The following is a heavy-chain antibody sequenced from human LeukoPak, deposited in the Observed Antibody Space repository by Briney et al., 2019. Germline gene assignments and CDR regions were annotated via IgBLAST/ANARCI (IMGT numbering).Heavy chain of an antibody. CDR2: IYYTGST. J-gene: IGHJ4*02. Sequence: PSETLSLTCTVSGSSISSSSFFWAWIRQPPGKGLEWIGSIYYTGSTYYNPSLKSRVTIPLDTSKNHFSLRLSSVTAADTAVYYCARGRRDGYNLEYFDKWGQGTLVTVSS. CDR3: ARGRRDGYNLEYFDK. D-gene: IGHD5-24*01. V-gene: IGHV4-39*02. CDR1: GSSISSSSFF.